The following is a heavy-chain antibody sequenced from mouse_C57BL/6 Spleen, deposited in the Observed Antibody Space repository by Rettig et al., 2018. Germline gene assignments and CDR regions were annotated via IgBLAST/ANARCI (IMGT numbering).Heavy chain of an antibody. D-gene: IGHD4-1*01. J-gene: IGHJ1*03. CDR2: IRNKANNHAT. V-gene: IGHV6-6*01. Sequence: EVKLQESGGGLVPPGGSMKLSCAASGFTFSAAWMDWVRQSPQKGLEWVAEIRNKANNHATYYAESVKRRFTISRDDSKSSVFLQMNSLRAEDTGIYYCTCPSWDDWYFDVWGTGTTVTVSS. CDR3: TCPSWDDWYFDV. CDR1: GFTFSAAW.